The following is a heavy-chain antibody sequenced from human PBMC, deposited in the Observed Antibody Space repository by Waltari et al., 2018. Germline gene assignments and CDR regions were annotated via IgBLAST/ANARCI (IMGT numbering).Heavy chain of an antibody. CDR3: AGGGNDYVWGRGYYYYYGMDV. CDR2: INHSGST. D-gene: IGHD3-16*01. V-gene: IGHV4-34*01. J-gene: IGHJ6*02. Sequence: WIGEINHSGSTNYNPSLKSRVTISVDTSKNKFSLKLSSVTAADTAVYYCAGGGNDYVWGRGYYYYYGMDVWGQGTTVTVSS.